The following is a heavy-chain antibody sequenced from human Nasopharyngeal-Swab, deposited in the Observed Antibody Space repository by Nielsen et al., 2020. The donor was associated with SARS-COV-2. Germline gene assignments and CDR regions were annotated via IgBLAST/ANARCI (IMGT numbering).Heavy chain of an antibody. CDR1: SFCFSGYA. CDR3: ARESLDYGTFRLHYGMDV. V-gene: IGHV3-33*01. CDR2: IWYDGSNK. Sequence: GESLKISCAASSFCFSGYAMHWVRQAPGKGLEWVALIWYDGSNKYYAGSVKGRFTISRDNSKNTLFLQMSTLRAEDTAVYFCARESLDYGTFRLHYGMDVWGQGTTVTVSS. D-gene: IGHD4-17*01. J-gene: IGHJ6*02.